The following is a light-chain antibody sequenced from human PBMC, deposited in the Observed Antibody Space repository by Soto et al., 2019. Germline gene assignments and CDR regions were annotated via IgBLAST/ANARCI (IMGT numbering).Light chain of an antibody. Sequence: DIVMTQSPATLSVSPGERATLSCRASQSVSSNLAWYQQKPGQAPRLLISGASTRATGIPARLSGSGSGTEFTLTISRLEPEDFAVYYCQQYGSSGTFGQGTKVDIK. CDR3: QQYGSSGT. CDR2: GAS. J-gene: IGKJ1*01. V-gene: IGKV3-15*01. CDR1: QSVSSN.